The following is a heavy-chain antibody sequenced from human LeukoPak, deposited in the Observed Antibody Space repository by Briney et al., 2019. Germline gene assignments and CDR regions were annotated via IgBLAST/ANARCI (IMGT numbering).Heavy chain of an antibody. CDR1: IDSFSNYH. CDR2: VNESGGT. J-gene: IGHJ5*02. CDR3: ARGQGATVPQVGKNWFDP. D-gene: IGHD1-26*01. V-gene: IGHV4-34*01. Sequence: KTSETLSLTCAVYIDSFSNYHWNWIRQTPAKGMEWIGEVNESGGTNISPSLRSRVILSVDTSKNQFSLKLISVTVADTAIYYCARGQGATVPQVGKNWFDPRGQGTRVTVSS.